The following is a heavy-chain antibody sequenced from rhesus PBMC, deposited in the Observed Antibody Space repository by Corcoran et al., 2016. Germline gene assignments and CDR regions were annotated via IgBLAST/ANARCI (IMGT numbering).Heavy chain of an antibody. CDR1: GFTFSDHY. Sequence: EVQLLESGGGLVQPGGSLRLSCVASGFTFSDHYMDWVRQAPGKGLWWCSSISGSSSTTLYPDSVKGRFTISRDNAKNTVYLQMNSLRAEDTAVYYCARDFSTIFGLVIDYGLDSWGQGVVVTVSS. CDR3: ARDFSTIFGLVIDYGLDS. D-gene: IGHD3-3*01. CDR2: ISGSSSTT. J-gene: IGHJ6*01. V-gene: IGHV3-110*01.